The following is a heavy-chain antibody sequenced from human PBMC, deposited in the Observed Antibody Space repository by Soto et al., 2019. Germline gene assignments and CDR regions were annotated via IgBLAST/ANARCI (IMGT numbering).Heavy chain of an antibody. CDR3: AKGLDGRTSGNS. J-gene: IGHJ4*02. Sequence: EVQLSESGGGLVQPGGSLRLSCAASGFTFSTYAMSWVRQAPGKGLEWVSGISDTGSDTYYAESVRGRSTISRDNSKNTLYLQVKSLRAEDTAVYYCAKGLDGRTSGNSWGQGTQVTVSS. D-gene: IGHD1-1*01. V-gene: IGHV3-23*01. CDR2: ISDTGSDT. CDR1: GFTFSTYA.